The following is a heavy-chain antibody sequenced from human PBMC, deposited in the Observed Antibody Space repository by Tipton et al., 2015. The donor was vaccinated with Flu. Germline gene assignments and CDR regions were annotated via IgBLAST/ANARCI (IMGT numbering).Heavy chain of an antibody. CDR2: ISYDGSNK. D-gene: IGHD5-18*01. J-gene: IGHJ5*02. V-gene: IGHV3-30*18. Sequence: SLRLSCAASGFTFSSYGMHWVRQAPGKGLEWVAVISYDGSNKYYADSVKGRFTISRDNSKNTLYLQMNSLRAEDTAVYYCAKGGYSYGPNWFGPWGQGTLVTVSS. CDR3: AKGGYSYGPNWFGP. CDR1: GFTFSSYG.